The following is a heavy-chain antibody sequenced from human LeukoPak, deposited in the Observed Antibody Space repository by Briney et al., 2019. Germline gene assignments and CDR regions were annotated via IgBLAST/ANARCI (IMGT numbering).Heavy chain of an antibody. V-gene: IGHV1-2*02. J-gene: IGHJ4*02. CDR2: INPNSGDT. Sequence: GASVKVSCKASGYTFADYYMQWVRQAPGQGIEWMGWINPNSGDTDYAQRFQDRVTMTRDTSISTAYMELRGLTSDDTAVYYRAISTVTFYYFDSWGQGTLVTVSS. CDR1: GYTFADYY. D-gene: IGHD4-17*01. CDR3: AISTVTFYYFDS.